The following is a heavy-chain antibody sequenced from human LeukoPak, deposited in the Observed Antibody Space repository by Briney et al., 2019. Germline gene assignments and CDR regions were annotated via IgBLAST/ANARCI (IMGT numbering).Heavy chain of an antibody. CDR2: ISGSGHDI. J-gene: IGHJ4*02. CDR1: GFTFSDSY. CDR3: SRDPRRVDY. Sequence: GGSLRLSCAASGFTFSDSYMTWIRQSPGKGLEWVSYISGSGHDISYADSVKGRFTISRDNAKSSLYLQMNSLRAEDTAVYYCSRDPRRVDYWGQGTLVTVSS. V-gene: IGHV3-11*01.